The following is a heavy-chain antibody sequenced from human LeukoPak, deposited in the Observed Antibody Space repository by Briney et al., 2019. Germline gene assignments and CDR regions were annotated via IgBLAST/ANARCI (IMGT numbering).Heavy chain of an antibody. CDR2: IGGSGTTI. J-gene: IGHJ6*03. Sequence: GGSLRLSCATSGFTFSDYSINWIRQTPGRGLEWVSHIGGSGTTIYYADSVKGRFTISRDNANNSLFLQMNSLRVDDTAVYYCAREALCVDTMVRGPTGRRRPWLYYYYYYMDVWGKGTTVTISS. CDR1: GFTFSDYS. CDR3: AREALCVDTMVRGPTGRRRPWLYYYYYYMDV. V-gene: IGHV3-11*01. D-gene: IGHD3-10*01.